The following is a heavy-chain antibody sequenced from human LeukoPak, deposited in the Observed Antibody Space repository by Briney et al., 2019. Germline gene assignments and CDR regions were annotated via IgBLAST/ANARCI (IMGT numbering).Heavy chain of an antibody. J-gene: IGHJ3*02. V-gene: IGHV4-34*01. Sequence: SETLSLTCAVYGGSFSGYYWSWIRQPPGKGLGWIGEINHSGSTNYNPSLKSRVTISVDTSKNQFSLKLSSVTAADTAVYYCAGHDSEGYDILTGYYNHDAFDIWGQGTMVTVSS. CDR1: GGSFSGYY. CDR3: AGHDSEGYDILTGYYNHDAFDI. D-gene: IGHD3-9*01. CDR2: INHSGST.